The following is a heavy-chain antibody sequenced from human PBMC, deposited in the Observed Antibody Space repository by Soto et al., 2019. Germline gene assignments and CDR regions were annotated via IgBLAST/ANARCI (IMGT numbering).Heavy chain of an antibody. CDR2: INPNSGGT. CDR3: ARGSNDGDTSAFDI. Sequence: ASVKVSCKASGYTFTGYYMHWVRQAPGQGLEWMGWINPNSGGTNYAQKFQGWVTMTRDTSISTAYMELSRLRSDDTAVYYCARGSNDGDTSAFDIWGQGTMVTVSS. D-gene: IGHD1-1*01. V-gene: IGHV1-2*04. J-gene: IGHJ3*02. CDR1: GYTFTGYY.